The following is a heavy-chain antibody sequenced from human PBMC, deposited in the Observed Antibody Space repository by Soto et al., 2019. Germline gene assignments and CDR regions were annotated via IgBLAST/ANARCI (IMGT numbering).Heavy chain of an antibody. V-gene: IGHV4-4*09. D-gene: IGHD6-19*01. CDR3: TRGGGSYTTGWYNDY. CDR2: IWNSGTT. Sequence: QVQLQESGPGLVKPSETMSLTCTVSGVSISNSYCSWVRQPPGKKLEWIGHIWNSGTTDYNPSLRGRVTLSVGTSKNPVSLRLGSVTATDTAVYYCTRGGGSYTTGWYNDYWGQGTLVTVSS. J-gene: IGHJ4*02. CDR1: GVSISNSY.